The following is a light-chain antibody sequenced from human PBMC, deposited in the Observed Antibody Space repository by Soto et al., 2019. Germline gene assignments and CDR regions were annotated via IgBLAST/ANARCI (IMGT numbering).Light chain of an antibody. Sequence: EIVLTQSPATLSSFPGDRVTLSCRASQYINTRLAWYQHRPGQAPRLLIYAASSRATGIPDRFSGSGSGTDFTLTIDGLEPEDFVVYYCQQYGYSPITFGQGTRLEIK. CDR3: QQYGYSPIT. CDR2: AAS. J-gene: IGKJ5*01. V-gene: IGKV3-20*01. CDR1: QYINTR.